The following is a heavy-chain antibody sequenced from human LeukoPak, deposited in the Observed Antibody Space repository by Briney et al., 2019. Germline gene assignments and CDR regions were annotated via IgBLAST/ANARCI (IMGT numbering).Heavy chain of an antibody. D-gene: IGHD6-13*01. CDR3: ARDGGSSWYVKGDAFDI. J-gene: IGHJ3*02. Sequence: PGRSLRLSCAASGFTFSSYGMHWVRQAPGKGLEWVAVIWYDGSNKYYADSVKGRSTISRDNSKNTLYLQMNSLRAEDTAVYYCARDGGSSWYVKGDAFDIWGQGTMVTVSS. CDR2: IWYDGSNK. CDR1: GFTFSSYG. V-gene: IGHV3-33*01.